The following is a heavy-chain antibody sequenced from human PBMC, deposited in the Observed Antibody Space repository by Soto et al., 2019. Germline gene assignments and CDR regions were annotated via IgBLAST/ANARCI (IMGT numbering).Heavy chain of an antibody. D-gene: IGHD1-26*01. V-gene: IGHV3-30*18. CDR3: ANLLDRGRYWGFDY. Sequence: QVQLVESGGGVVQPGRSLRLSCAASGFTFSSYGMHWVRQAPGKGLEWVAVISYDGSNKYYADSVKGRFTISRDNSKNTLYLQMNSLRAEDTAVYYCANLLDRGRYWGFDYWGQGTLVTVSS. CDR1: GFTFSSYG. CDR2: ISYDGSNK. J-gene: IGHJ4*02.